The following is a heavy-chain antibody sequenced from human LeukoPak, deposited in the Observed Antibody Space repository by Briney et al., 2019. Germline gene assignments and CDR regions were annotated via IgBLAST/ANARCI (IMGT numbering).Heavy chain of an antibody. CDR1: GFSFSDNF. CDR3: RGGPGWTFNH. Sequence: GGSLRLSCTASGFSFSDNFMGWLRQSPGKGLEWASYISSRGDTIHYSDVVKGRFSISRDNSKRSLYLQMNRLKIDDTAVYCARGGPGWTFNHWGQGTLVSVSS. V-gene: IGHV3-11*01. CDR2: ISSRGDTI. J-gene: IGHJ5*02. D-gene: IGHD3/OR15-3a*01.